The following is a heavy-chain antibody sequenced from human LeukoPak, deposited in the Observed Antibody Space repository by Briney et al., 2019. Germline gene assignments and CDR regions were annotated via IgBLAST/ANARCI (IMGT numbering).Heavy chain of an antibody. D-gene: IGHD3-3*01. CDR2: ISDSGAT. CDR3: ARDFWSDGGV. V-gene: IGHV3-48*02. Sequence: GGSLRLSCAASGFTFSVYSMNWVRQAPGKGLEWISYISDSGATEYADPVKGRFTISRDNVMNSLYLQMNSLSDEDTGIYYCARDFWSDGGVWGQGTTVTVSS. J-gene: IGHJ6*02. CDR1: GFTFSVYS.